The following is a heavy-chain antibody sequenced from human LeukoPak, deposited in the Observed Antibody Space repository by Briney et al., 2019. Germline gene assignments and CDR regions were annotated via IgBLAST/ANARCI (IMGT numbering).Heavy chain of an antibody. CDR2: ISSSGSTI. CDR1: GFTFSSYE. V-gene: IGHV3-48*03. CDR3: ARETGGSYYFDY. J-gene: IGHJ4*02. D-gene: IGHD1-26*01. Sequence: GGSLRLSCAASGFTFSSYEVKWVRQARGEGLEWVSYISSSGSTIYYADSVKGRFTISRDNAKNSLYLQMNSLRAEDTAVYYCARETGGSYYFDYWGQGTLVTVSS.